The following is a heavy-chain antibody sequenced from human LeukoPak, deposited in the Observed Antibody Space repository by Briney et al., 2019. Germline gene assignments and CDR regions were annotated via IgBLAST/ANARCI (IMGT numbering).Heavy chain of an antibody. Sequence: SETLSLTCAVYGGSFSGYYWTRIRQPPGKGLEWIGEINHSRSTNYNPSLKSRVTISADTSKNQFSLKMKSVTAADTAVYYCARARGTVAIDYWGQGTRVTVSS. V-gene: IGHV4-34*01. CDR2: INHSRST. CDR3: ARARGTVAIDY. J-gene: IGHJ4*02. D-gene: IGHD5-12*01. CDR1: GGSFSGYY.